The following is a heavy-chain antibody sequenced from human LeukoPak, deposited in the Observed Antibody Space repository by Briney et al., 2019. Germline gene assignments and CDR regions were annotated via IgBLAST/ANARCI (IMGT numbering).Heavy chain of an antibody. J-gene: IGHJ6*02. D-gene: IGHD3-10*01. V-gene: IGHV1-2*02. Sequence: ASVEVSCKASGYTFTGYYMHWVRQAPGQGLEWMGWINPNSGGTNYAQKFQGRVTMTRDTSISTAYMELSRLRSDDTAVYYCAREPMVRGSYYYYGMDVWGQGTTVTVSS. CDR1: GYTFTGYY. CDR2: INPNSGGT. CDR3: AREPMVRGSYYYYGMDV.